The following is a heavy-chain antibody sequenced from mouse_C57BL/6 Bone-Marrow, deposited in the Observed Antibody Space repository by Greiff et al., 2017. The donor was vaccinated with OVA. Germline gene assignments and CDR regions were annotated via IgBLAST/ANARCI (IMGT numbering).Heavy chain of an antibody. CDR2: IWSGGST. Sequence: QVQLKESGPGLVQPSQSLSITCTVSGFSLTSYGVHWVRQSPGKGLAWLGVIWSGGSTDYNAAFISRLSISKDNSKSQVFFKMNNLQADDTAIYYCARIYYSKGAWFAYWGQGTLVTVSA. V-gene: IGHV2-2*01. J-gene: IGHJ3*01. CDR1: GFSLTSYG. CDR3: ARIYYSKGAWFAY. D-gene: IGHD2-5*01.